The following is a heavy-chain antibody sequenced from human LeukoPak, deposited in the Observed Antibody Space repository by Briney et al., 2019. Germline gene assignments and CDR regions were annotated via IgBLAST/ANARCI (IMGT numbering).Heavy chain of an antibody. J-gene: IGHJ6*02. V-gene: IGHV3-43*02. CDR3: AKDIGYSSSRYVGQYYYYGMDV. D-gene: IGHD6-13*01. CDR2: ISGGGGST. CDR1: GFTLDDYA. Sequence: PGGSLRLSCAVSGFTLDDYAMHGVRQAPGKGLEWVSLISGGGGSTYYADSVKGRFTISRDNSKNSLYLQMNSLRTEDTALYYCAKDIGYSSSRYVGQYYYYGMDVRGQGTTVTVSS.